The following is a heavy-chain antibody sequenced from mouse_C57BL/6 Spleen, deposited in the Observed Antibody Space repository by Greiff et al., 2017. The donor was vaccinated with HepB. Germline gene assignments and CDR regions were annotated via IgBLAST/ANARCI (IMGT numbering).Heavy chain of an antibody. Sequence: DVKLVESGGGLVKPGGSLKLSCAASGFTFSDYGMHWVRQAPEKGLEWVAYISSGSSTIYYADTVKGRFTISRDNAKNTLFLQMTSLRSEDTAMYYCARGGYYYAMDYWGQGTSVTVSS. J-gene: IGHJ4*01. CDR2: ISSGSSTI. D-gene: IGHD2-14*01. CDR3: ARGGYYYAMDY. V-gene: IGHV5-17*01. CDR1: GFTFSDYG.